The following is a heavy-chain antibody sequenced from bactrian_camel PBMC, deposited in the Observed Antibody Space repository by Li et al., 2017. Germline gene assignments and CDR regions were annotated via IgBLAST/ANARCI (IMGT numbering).Heavy chain of an antibody. Sequence: HVQLVESGGDSVQAGGSLRLSCAASRYTTSPYFMGWFRQAPGKEREGVAAIDSDGTLDYADSVKGRFTISKDNAADTIYLQMNSLKPEDTAMYYCAYDLPRYCDLKVVTTRTRKYGQGTQVTV. CDR2: IDSDGTL. J-gene: IGHJ4*01. V-gene: IGHV3S53*01. D-gene: IGHD2*01. CDR1: RYTTSPYF.